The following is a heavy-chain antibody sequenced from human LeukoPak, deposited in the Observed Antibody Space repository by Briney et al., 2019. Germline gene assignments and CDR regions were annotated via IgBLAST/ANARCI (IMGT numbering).Heavy chain of an antibody. CDR2: ISYDGSNK. J-gene: IGHJ4*02. D-gene: IGHD5-24*01. Sequence: GGSLRLSCAVSGFTFRSYGMHWVRQAPGKGLEWVAVISYDGSNKYYADSVKGRFTISRDNSKNTLYLQMNSLRAEDTAVYYCAKGVEMATISDALDYWGQGTLVTVSS. V-gene: IGHV3-30*18. CDR1: GFTFRSYG. CDR3: AKGVEMATISDALDY.